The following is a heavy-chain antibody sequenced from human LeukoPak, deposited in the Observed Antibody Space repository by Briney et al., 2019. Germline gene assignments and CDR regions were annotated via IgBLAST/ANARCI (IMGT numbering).Heavy chain of an antibody. J-gene: IGHJ5*02. Sequence: GASVKVSCKASGYIFTDYYLHWVRQAPGQGLQWVGWINPNSGGTNYAQKFQGRVTMTSDTSISTAYMQLTRLRSDDTAVYDCARVAGLVETGQVNRFAPWRQGTLVTASS. D-gene: IGHD3-9*01. CDR1: GYIFTDYY. CDR2: INPNSGGT. CDR3: ARVAGLVETGQVNRFAP. V-gene: IGHV1-2*02.